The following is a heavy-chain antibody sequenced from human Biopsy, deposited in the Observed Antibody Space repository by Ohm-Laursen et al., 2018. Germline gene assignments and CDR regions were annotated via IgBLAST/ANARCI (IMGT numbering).Heavy chain of an antibody. J-gene: IGHJ4*02. D-gene: IGHD2-15*01. CDR2: INQAGTT. Sequence: SDTLSLTCPVFGKTFSDYQWSWIRQPPGKGLEWIGQINQAGTTNYNPSLKSRVSIPADASKYEFSLRLTSVTAADTAVYLCGNEVHGRDYWGLGAQVTVSS. CDR3: GNEVHGRDY. CDR1: GKTFSDYQ. V-gene: IGHV4-34*08.